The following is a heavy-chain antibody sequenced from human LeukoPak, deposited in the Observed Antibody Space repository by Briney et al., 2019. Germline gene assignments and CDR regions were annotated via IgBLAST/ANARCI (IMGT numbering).Heavy chain of an antibody. CDR3: ARGGTISNDWGDYNWVDP. J-gene: IGHJ5*02. CDR2: IFLSGTT. Sequence: SETLSLTCTVSGASISSGAYDWIWIRQCPGKGLEWIGHIFLSGTTFFNPPLKSRLTISAHMSKNQFSLTLTSVTAADAAVYYCARGGTISNDWGDYNWVDPWGQGTLVTVSS. V-gene: IGHV4-31*03. D-gene: IGHD4-17*01. CDR1: GASISSGAYD.